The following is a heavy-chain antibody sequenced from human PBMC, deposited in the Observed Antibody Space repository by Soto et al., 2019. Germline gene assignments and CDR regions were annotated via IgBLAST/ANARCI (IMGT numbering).Heavy chain of an antibody. D-gene: IGHD2-15*01. Sequence: GGSLRLSCAASGFTFSRFGMHWVRQAPGKGLEWVAVISYDGSNRFYADSVKGRFTISRDNSKNTLFLQMSSLRVEDTAIYFCVKGNQLLRYYFEFWGPGTLVTVSS. J-gene: IGHJ4*01. CDR3: VKGNQLLRYYFEF. CDR2: ISYDGSNR. V-gene: IGHV3-30*18. CDR1: GFTFSRFG.